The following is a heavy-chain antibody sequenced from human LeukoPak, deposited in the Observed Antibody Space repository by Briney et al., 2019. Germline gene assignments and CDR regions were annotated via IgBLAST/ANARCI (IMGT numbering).Heavy chain of an antibody. CDR2: IYPGDSDT. V-gene: IGHV5-51*01. CDR3: ARQPAYYYGSGSYYNKFGGWYFDL. Sequence: SGESLKISRQGSGYTFTNYWIGWVRQMPGKGLEWMGIIYPGDSDTRYSPSFQGQVTISADKSISTAYLQWSSLKASDTAMYYCARQPAYYYGSGSYYNKFGGWYFDLWGRGTLVTVSS. CDR1: GYTFTNYW. D-gene: IGHD3-10*01. J-gene: IGHJ2*01.